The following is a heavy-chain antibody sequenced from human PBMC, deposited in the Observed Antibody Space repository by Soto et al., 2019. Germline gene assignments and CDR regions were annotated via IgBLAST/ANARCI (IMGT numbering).Heavy chain of an antibody. CDR1: GYTFTSYG. Sequence: GASVKVSCKASGYTFTSYGISWVLQAPGQGLEWMGWISAYNGNTNYAQKLQGRVTMTTDTSTSTGYMELRSLRSDDTAVYYCARDFRTMIVVVITDGLDYWGQGTLVTVSS. CDR3: ARDFRTMIVVVITDGLDY. J-gene: IGHJ4*02. CDR2: ISAYNGNT. D-gene: IGHD3-22*01. V-gene: IGHV1-18*01.